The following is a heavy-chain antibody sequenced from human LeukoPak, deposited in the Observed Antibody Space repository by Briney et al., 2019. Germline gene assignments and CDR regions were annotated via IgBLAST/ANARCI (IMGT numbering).Heavy chain of an antibody. CDR1: GFTFSSYA. CDR2: ISGSGGST. D-gene: IGHD3-16*01. CDR3: AKAGPYDWVDREGYYFDY. J-gene: IGHJ4*02. V-gene: IGHV3-23*01. Sequence: GGSRRLSCAASGFTFSSYAMSWVRQAPGKVLEWVSAISGSGGSTYYADSVKGRLTISRDNSKNTLYLQMNSLRAEDTAVYYCAKAGPYDWVDREGYYFDYWGQGTLVTVSS.